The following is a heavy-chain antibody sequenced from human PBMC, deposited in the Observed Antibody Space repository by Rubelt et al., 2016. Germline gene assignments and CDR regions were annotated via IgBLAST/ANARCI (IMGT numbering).Heavy chain of an antibody. V-gene: IGHV4-38-2*01. CDR2: IYYSGST. Sequence: PPGKGLEWIGSIYYSGSTYYNPSLKSRVTISVDTSKNQFSLKLSSVTAADTAVYYCAKWVVAFDYWGQGTLVTVSS. D-gene: IGHD2-15*01. J-gene: IGHJ4*02. CDR3: AKWVVAFDY.